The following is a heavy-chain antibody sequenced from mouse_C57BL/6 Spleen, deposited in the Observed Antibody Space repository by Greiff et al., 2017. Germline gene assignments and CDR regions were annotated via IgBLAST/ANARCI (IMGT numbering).Heavy chain of an antibody. CDR2: IDPSDSET. V-gene: IGHV1-52*01. D-gene: IGHD1-1*01. CDR3: ARHGGSLDY. J-gene: IGHJ2*01. Sequence: QVQLQQPGAELVRPGSSVKLSCKASGYTFTSSWMHWVKQRPIQGLEWIGNIDPSDSETHYNQKFKDKATLTVDKSSSTAYMQLSSLTSEDSAVYYCARHGGSLDYWGQGTTLTVSS. CDR1: GYTFTSSW.